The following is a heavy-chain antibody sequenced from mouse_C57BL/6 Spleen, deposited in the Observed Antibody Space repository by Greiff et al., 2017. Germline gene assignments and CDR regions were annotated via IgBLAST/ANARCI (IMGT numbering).Heavy chain of an antibody. CDR1: GYTFTSYG. Sequence: QVQLQQSGAELARPGASVKLSCKASGYTFTSYGISWVKQRTGQGLEWIGEIYPRSGNTYYNEKFKGKATLTADKSSSTAYMELRSLTSEDSAVXFCARVTTVVEDYWYFDVWGTGTTVTVSS. D-gene: IGHD1-1*01. CDR3: ARVTTVVEDYWYFDV. CDR2: IYPRSGNT. J-gene: IGHJ1*03. V-gene: IGHV1-81*01.